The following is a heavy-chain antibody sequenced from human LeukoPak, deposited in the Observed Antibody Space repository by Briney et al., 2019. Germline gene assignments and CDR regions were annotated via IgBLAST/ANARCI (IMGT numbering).Heavy chain of an antibody. J-gene: IGHJ6*02. V-gene: IGHV3-23*01. CDR3: AKELGSGSCMDV. D-gene: IGHD3-10*01. CDR1: GFTFSSYA. Sequence: PAGSLRLSCAASGFTFSSYAMSWVRQAPGKGLEWVSAISGSVGSTYYADSVKGRFTISRDNSKNTLYLQMNSLGAEDTAVYYCAKELGSGSCMDVWGQGTTVTVSS. CDR2: ISGSVGST.